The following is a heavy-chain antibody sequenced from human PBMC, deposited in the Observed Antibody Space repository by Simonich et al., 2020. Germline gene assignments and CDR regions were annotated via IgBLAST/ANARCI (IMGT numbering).Heavy chain of an antibody. Sequence: QVQLVQSGAEVKKPGASVKVSCKASGYTLTGYYMHWVRQAPGQGRERMGWLNPNSGGTNYDQKLQGRVTMTRDTSISTAYMELSRLRSDDTAVYYCARGRYYYDSSGYYYDAFDIWGQGTMVTVSS. CDR1: GYTLTGYY. J-gene: IGHJ3*02. CDR2: LNPNSGGT. CDR3: ARGRYYYDSSGYYYDAFDI. D-gene: IGHD3-22*01. V-gene: IGHV1-2*02.